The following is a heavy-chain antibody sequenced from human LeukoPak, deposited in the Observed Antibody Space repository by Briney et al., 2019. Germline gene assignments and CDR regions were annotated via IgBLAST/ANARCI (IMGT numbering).Heavy chain of an antibody. CDR1: GGSISSSSYY. J-gene: IGHJ3*02. CDR2: IYYSGST. CDR3: ARDLGVDAFDI. V-gene: IGHV4-39*07. D-gene: IGHD3-3*01. Sequence: PSETLSLTCTVSGGSISSSSYYWGWIRQPPGKGLEWIGSIYYSGSTYYNPSLKSRVTISVDTSKNQFSLKLSSVTAADTAVYYCARDLGVDAFDIWGQGTMVTVSS.